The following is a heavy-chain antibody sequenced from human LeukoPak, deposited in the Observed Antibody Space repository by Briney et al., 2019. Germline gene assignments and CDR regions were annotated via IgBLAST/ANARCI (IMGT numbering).Heavy chain of an antibody. J-gene: IGHJ3*02. V-gene: IGHV4-4*08. Sequence: PSETLSLTCSVSGGSISGSYWNWIRQPPGKGLEWIGRIYTSGSTNYNPSLKSRVTISVDTSKNQFSLKLSSVTAADTAVYYCATQGALLPLHAFDIWGQGTMVTVSS. CDR2: IYTSGST. CDR3: ATQGALLPLHAFDI. D-gene: IGHD2-15*01. CDR1: GGSISGSY.